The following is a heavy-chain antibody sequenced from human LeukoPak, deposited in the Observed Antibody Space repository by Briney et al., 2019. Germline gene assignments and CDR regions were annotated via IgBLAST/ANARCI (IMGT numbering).Heavy chain of an antibody. CDR1: GFTFGVYA. CDR2: IQAKAYGGAT. CDR3: TRAPHPRCSSSGCYLDY. J-gene: IGHJ4*02. V-gene: IGHV3-49*04. D-gene: IGHD2-2*01. Sequence: PGGSLRLSCSTSGFTFGVYAMSWVRQAPGKWMEWVGFIQAKAYGGATKYAASVNGRFSISRDDSQSIANLQMNDLKTEDTAVYYCTRAPHPRCSSSGCYLDYWGQGTLVAVSS.